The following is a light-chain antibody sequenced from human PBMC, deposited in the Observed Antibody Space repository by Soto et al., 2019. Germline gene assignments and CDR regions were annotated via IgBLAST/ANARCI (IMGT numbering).Light chain of an antibody. Sequence: ILMTQSPATLSVSPGERATLSCRASQSVSNNLAWYQQKPGQAPRLLIYDASTRATGIPARFSGSGSGTEFTLTISGLQSEDFAVDYCQQYNNWRPWTFGQGTKVEIK. CDR1: QSVSNN. J-gene: IGKJ1*01. CDR2: DAS. CDR3: QQYNNWRPWT. V-gene: IGKV3-15*01.